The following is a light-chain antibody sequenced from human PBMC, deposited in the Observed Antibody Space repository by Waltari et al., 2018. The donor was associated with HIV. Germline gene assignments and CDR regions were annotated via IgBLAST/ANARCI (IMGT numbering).Light chain of an antibody. V-gene: IGKV3-20*01. CDR1: QSVTSSY. J-gene: IGKJ3*01. CDR2: DAS. CDR3: QHYGTAPRT. Sequence: EIVLTQSPATLSLSPGEGATLSCRASQSVTSSYLAWYQQKPGQAPRLLIFDASNRATGIPDRFSGSGSGTEFTLTIRRVEPEDFAVYYCQHYGTAPRTFGPGTKVEI.